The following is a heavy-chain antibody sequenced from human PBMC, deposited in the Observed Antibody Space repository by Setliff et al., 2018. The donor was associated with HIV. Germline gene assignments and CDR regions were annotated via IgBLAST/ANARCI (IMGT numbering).Heavy chain of an antibody. J-gene: IGHJ3*02. Sequence: GGSLRLSCAASGFTFSSYSMNWVRQAPGKGLDWVSYTSSSGATIYYADSVKGRFTIYRDNTKNSLYLQMNILRTEDTAVYYCARKYYDSSGQTSDAFDIWGQGTLVTVSS. V-gene: IGHV3-48*04. CDR3: ARKYYDSSGQTSDAFDI. D-gene: IGHD3-22*01. CDR2: TSSSGATI. CDR1: GFTFSSYS.